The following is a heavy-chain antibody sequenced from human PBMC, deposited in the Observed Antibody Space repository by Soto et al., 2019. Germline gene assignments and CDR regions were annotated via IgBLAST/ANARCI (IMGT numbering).Heavy chain of an antibody. Sequence: GGSLRLSCAASGVTVSSKYMTWVRQAPGKGLEWVSLIQSGGTTYYADSVKGRFTISRDTSENTLHLQMDSLRVEDTAVYYCARDDVLWYGGRCYGIPLDVWGTGTTVNVSS. CDR3: ARDDVLWYGGRCYGIPLDV. CDR1: GVTVSSKY. V-gene: IGHV3-66*01. J-gene: IGHJ6*03. D-gene: IGHD2-15*01. CDR2: IQSGGTT.